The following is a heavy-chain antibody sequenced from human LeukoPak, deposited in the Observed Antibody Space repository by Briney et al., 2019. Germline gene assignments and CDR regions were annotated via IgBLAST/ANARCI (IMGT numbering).Heavy chain of an antibody. CDR3: AKVFSPYSYDSSGRYAFDI. V-gene: IGHV3-23*01. CDR1: GFTFSSYA. J-gene: IGHJ3*02. D-gene: IGHD3-22*01. CDR2: ISLSGGSA. Sequence: GGSLRLSCAASGFTFSSYAMTWVRQAPGKGLEWISFISLSGGSAYYADSVKGRFTISRDNSKNTLYLQINSLRAEDTAVYYCAKVFSPYSYDSSGRYAFDIWGQGTMVTVSS.